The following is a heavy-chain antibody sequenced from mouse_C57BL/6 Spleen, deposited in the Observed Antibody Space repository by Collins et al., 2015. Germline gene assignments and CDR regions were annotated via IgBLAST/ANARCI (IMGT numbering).Heavy chain of an antibody. Sequence: GASVKISCKASGYAFSRSWMNWVKQRPGKGLEWIGRIYPGDGDTNYNGKFKGKATLTADKSSSTAYMQLSSLTSEDSAVYFCARLVVTDAMDYWGQGTSVTVSS. J-gene: IGHJ4*01. CDR3: ARLVVTDAMDY. CDR2: IYPGDGDT. D-gene: IGHD1-1*01. V-gene: IGHV1-82*01. CDR1: GYAFSRSW.